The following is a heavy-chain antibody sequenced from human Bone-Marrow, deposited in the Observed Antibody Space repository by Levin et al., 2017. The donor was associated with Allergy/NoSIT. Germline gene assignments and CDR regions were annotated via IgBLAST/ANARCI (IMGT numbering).Heavy chain of an antibody. CDR2: IIPILGVP. Sequence: PLASVKVSCTASGGTFTRYTISWLRQAPGQGPEWMGRIIPILGVPNYAQKFQGRVTITADKSTSTAYMELSSLRSDDTAVYYCARDGEVAMAGSFDPWGQGTLVTVSS. CDR1: GGTFTRYT. CDR3: ARDGEVAMAGSFDP. D-gene: IGHD6-19*01. J-gene: IGHJ5*02. V-gene: IGHV1-69*04.